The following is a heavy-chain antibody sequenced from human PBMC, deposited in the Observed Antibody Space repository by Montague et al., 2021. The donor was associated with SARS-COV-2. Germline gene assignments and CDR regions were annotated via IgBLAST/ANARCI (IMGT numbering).Heavy chain of an antibody. CDR1: GFSLDTSGEA. J-gene: IGHJ2*01. V-gene: IGHV2-5*01. Sequence: PALVKPTQTLTLTCTFSGFSLDTSGEAVGWIRQPPGKALEWLAVIYWYDEGRYSPSLKSRLTISKGTSKNQVVLTMTNMDPVDTATYFCGHCLHLGSPNWDFDFWGRGTLVTVSS. D-gene: IGHD7-27*01. CDR3: GHCLHLGSPNWDFDF. CDR2: IYWYDEG.